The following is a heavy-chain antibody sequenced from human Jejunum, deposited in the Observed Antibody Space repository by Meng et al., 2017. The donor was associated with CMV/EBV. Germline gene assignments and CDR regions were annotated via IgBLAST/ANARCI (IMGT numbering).Heavy chain of an antibody. CDR3: TTYGSGAFHV. J-gene: IGHJ3*01. D-gene: IGHD3-10*01. V-gene: IGHV3-15*01. Sequence: CAGSGFSFSDTYMTWVRQAPGKGLEWVARIQHKIDGGRTDYVAPVRGRFSISRDDSKNMLYLHMNSLKSEDTAVYFCTTYGSGAFHVWGQGTMVTVSS. CDR2: IQHKIDGGRT. CDR1: GFSFSDTY.